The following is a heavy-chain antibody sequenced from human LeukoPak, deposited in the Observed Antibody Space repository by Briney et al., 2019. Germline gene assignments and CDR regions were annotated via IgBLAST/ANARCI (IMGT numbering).Heavy chain of an antibody. D-gene: IGHD2-15*01. V-gene: IGHV3-30*02. CDR3: AKADIDIAGY. CDR2: IRYDGSNK. CDR1: GFTFSSYG. J-gene: IGHJ4*02. Sequence: AGGSLRLSCAASGFTFSSYGMHWVRQAPGKGLEWVAFIRYDGSNKYYADSVEGRFTISRDNSKNTLYLQMNSLRAEDTAVYYCAKADIDIAGYWGQGTLVTVSS.